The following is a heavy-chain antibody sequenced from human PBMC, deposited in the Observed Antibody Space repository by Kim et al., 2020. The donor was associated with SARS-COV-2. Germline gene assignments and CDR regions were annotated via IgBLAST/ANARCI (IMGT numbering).Heavy chain of an antibody. CDR2: TYYRSKWYN. J-gene: IGHJ6*02. Sequence: SQTLSLTCAISGDSVSSNSAAWNWIRQSPSRGLEWLGRTYYRSKWYNDYAVSVKSRITINPDTSKNQFSLQLNSVTPEDTAVYYCARIPDGDYIPYYYGMDVWGQGTTVTVSS. D-gene: IGHD4-17*01. V-gene: IGHV6-1*01. CDR1: GDSVSSNSAA. CDR3: ARIPDGDYIPYYYGMDV.